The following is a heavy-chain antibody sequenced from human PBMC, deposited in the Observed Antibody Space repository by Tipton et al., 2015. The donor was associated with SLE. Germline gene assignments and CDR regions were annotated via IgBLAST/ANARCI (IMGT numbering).Heavy chain of an antibody. CDR3: ARDLPIYPFDY. J-gene: IGHJ4*02. CDR2: ISYDGSNE. D-gene: IGHD5/OR15-5a*01. Sequence: SLRLSCAASGFTFSSYAMHWVRRAPGKGLEWVAVISYDGSNEYYADSGKGRFTISRDNSKNTLYLQMNSLRAEDTAVYYCARDLPIYPFDYWGQGTLVTVSS. CDR1: GFTFSSYA. V-gene: IGHV3-30*04.